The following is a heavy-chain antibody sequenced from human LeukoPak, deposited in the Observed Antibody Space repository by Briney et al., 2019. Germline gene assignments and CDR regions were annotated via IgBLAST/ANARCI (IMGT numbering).Heavy chain of an antibody. CDR2: IKSKIDGGTT. D-gene: IGHD2-15*01. Sequence: GGSLRLSCAASGFTFNTAWMSWVRQVPGKGLEWVGRIKSKIDGGTTDYAAPVKGRFSISRDDSKNMLFLQMNSLKTEDTAVYYCTTEGVVVFSGRARDIWGQGTMVTVSS. J-gene: IGHJ3*02. CDR3: TTEGVVVFSGRARDI. CDR1: GFTFNTAW. V-gene: IGHV3-15*01.